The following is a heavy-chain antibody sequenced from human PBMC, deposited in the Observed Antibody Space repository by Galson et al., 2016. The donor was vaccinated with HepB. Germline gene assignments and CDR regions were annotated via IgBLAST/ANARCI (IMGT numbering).Heavy chain of an antibody. V-gene: IGHV3-74*01. CDR1: GFTFSDYY. J-gene: IGHJ5*01. CDR3: ARPRCTVGTCHSVVGWFDS. Sequence: SLRLSCAASGFTFSDYYMNWVRQAPGKGLTWVSRVSNDGSMTNYADSVRGRFTISRDNGKNTAYLQMNSLRAEGTAVYYCARPRCTVGTCHSVVGWFDSWGQGTRFTVSS. D-gene: IGHD2-8*02. CDR2: VSNDGSMT.